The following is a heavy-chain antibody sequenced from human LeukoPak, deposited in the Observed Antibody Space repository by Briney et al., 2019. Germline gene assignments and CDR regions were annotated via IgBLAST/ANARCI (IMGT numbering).Heavy chain of an antibody. CDR1: GGSISSYY. J-gene: IGHJ6*03. V-gene: IGHV4-59*01. CDR2: IYYSGST. D-gene: IGHD6-19*01. Sequence: SETLSLARTVSGGSISSYYWSWIRQPPGKGLEWIGYIYYSGSTNYNPSLKSRVTISVDTFKNQFSLKLSSVTAADTAVYYCARDEIAVADSRYMDVWGKGTTVTVSS. CDR3: ARDEIAVADSRYMDV.